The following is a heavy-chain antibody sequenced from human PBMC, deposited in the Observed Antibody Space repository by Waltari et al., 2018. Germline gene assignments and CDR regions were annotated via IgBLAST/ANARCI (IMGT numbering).Heavy chain of an antibody. Sequence: VQLVQSGAEVKKPGESLRISCRDSGSGFDSYWLAWGRQRPGKGLEWMGHIYPGDSDTRYNPSFQGQVTISADKSVTTVYLQWSSLKTSDSGIYYCARRFMTGEGLTLNWLDPWGQGTLVTVSS. CDR1: GSGFDSYW. V-gene: IGHV5-51*01. CDR2: IYPGDSDT. J-gene: IGHJ5*02. D-gene: IGHD3-16*01. CDR3: ARRFMTGEGLTLNWLDP.